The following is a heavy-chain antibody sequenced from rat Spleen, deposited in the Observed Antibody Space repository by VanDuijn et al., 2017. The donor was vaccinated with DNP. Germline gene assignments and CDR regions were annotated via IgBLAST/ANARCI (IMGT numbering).Heavy chain of an antibody. CDR1: GFTFNDYW. V-gene: IGHV5-7*01. CDR3: ARQTTVEYFDY. Sequence: EVQLVESGGDLVQPGKSLKLSCVASGFTFNDYWMTWVRQAPKKGLEWVATISYDGSRTYYRDSVKGRFTISRDNAKSTLYLQMDSLRSEDTATYYCARQTTVEYFDYWGQGVMVTVSS. D-gene: IGHD1-3*01. J-gene: IGHJ2*01. CDR2: ISYDGSRT.